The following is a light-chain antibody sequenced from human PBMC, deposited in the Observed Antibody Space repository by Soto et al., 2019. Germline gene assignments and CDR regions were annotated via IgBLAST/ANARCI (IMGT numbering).Light chain of an antibody. CDR2: EVS. V-gene: IGLV2-14*01. CDR1: TSDVGDYNY. J-gene: IGLJ1*01. Sequence: QSVLTQPASVSGSPGQSITISCTGTTSDVGDYNYVSWYQQHPGKVPKLLIYEVSNRPSGVSYRFSGSKSGNTASLTISGLQAEDEASYYCFSYTTSSAPYVFGTWTKVTVL. CDR3: FSYTTSSAPYV.